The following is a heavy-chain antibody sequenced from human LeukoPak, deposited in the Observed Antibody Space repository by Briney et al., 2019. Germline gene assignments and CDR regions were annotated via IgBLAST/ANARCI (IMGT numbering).Heavy chain of an antibody. CDR1: GFTFSSYA. V-gene: IGHV3-30*04. J-gene: IGHJ4*02. Sequence: GRSLRLSCAASGFTFSSYAMHWVRQAPGKGLEWVAVISYDGSNKYYADSVKGRFTISRDNSKNTLYLQMNGLRAEDTAVYYCARDPGYSYAYFDYWGQGTLVTVSS. CDR3: ARDPGYSYAYFDY. D-gene: IGHD5-18*01. CDR2: ISYDGSNK.